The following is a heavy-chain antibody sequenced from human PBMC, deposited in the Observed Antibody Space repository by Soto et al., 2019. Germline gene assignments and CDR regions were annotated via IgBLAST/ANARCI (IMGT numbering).Heavy chain of an antibody. D-gene: IGHD2-8*01. CDR3: ARGLGYCTNGVCYLDY. J-gene: IGHJ4*02. CDR2: IYYSGST. CDR1: GGSISSYY. Sequence: SETLSLTCPVSGGSISSYYLSWIRQPPGKGLEWIGYIYYSGSTNYNPSLKSRVTISVDTSKNQFSLKLSSVTAADTAVYYCARGLGYCTNGVCYLDYWGQGTLVTVSS. V-gene: IGHV4-59*01.